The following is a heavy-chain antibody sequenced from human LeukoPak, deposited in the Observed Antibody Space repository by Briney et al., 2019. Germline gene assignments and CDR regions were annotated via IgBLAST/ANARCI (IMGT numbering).Heavy chain of an antibody. CDR1: GGSISSHY. CDR2: IYYSGST. V-gene: IGHV4-59*11. Sequence: SETLSLTCTVSGGSISSHYWSWIRQPPGKGLEWIEYIYYSGSTNCNPSLKSRVTISVDTSKSQFSLKLSSVTAADTAVYYCARSGGYSSSWSLWGQGTLVTVSS. CDR3: ARSGGYSSSWSL. D-gene: IGHD6-13*01. J-gene: IGHJ4*02.